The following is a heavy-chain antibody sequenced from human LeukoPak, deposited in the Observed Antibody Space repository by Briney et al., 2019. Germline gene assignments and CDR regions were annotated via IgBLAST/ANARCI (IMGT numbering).Heavy chain of an antibody. Sequence: GASVKVSCKASGYTFTSYYMHWVRQAPGQGLEWMGIINPSGGSTSYAQKFQGRVTMTRDTSTSTVYMELSSLRSEDTAVYYCATRDYYGSGSYPRDDCMDVWGKGTTVTISS. CDR1: GYTFTSYY. V-gene: IGHV1-46*01. CDR2: INPSGGST. J-gene: IGHJ6*03. D-gene: IGHD3-10*01. CDR3: ATRDYYGSGSYPRDDCMDV.